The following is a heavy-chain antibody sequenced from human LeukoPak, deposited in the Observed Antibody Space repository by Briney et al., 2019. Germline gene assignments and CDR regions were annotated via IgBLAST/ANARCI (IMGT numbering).Heavy chain of an antibody. Sequence: ASVKVSCKASGYTFTGYYIHWVRQAPGQGLEWMGWINLNSGGTNYAQKFQGRVTMTRDTSISKAYMELSSLRSDDTAVYYCARDRAVATIGGVDYWGQGTLVTVSS. J-gene: IGHJ4*02. CDR3: ARDRAVATIGGVDY. D-gene: IGHD5-12*01. CDR2: INLNSGGT. CDR1: GYTFTGYY. V-gene: IGHV1-2*02.